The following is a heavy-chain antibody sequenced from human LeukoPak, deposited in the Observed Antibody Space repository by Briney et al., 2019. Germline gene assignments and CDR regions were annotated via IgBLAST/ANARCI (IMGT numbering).Heavy chain of an antibody. CDR2: ISSSSSYI. V-gene: IGHV3-21*01. CDR3: ARTANIVATITPIDAFDI. Sequence: GGSLRLSCAASGFTVSSNYMSWVRQAPGKGLEWVSSISSSSSYIYYADSVKGRFTISRDNAKNSLYLQMNSLRAEDTAVYYCARTANIVATITPIDAFDIWGQGTMVTVSS. D-gene: IGHD5-12*01. J-gene: IGHJ3*02. CDR1: GFTVSSNY.